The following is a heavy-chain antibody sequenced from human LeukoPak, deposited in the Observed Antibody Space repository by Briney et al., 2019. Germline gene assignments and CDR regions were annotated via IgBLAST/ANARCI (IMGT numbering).Heavy chain of an antibody. J-gene: IGHJ4*02. V-gene: IGHV3-23*01. Sequence: GGSQRLSCAASGFTFSSYAMSCVRHAPGKGVECVSAISGSGGSTFYADSVKGRFTISRDNFKNTLYLQMNSLRAEDTAVYYCHLVGATYYFDYWGQGTLVTVSS. CDR2: ISGSGGST. D-gene: IGHD1-26*01. CDR3: HLVGATYYFDY. CDR1: GFTFSSYA.